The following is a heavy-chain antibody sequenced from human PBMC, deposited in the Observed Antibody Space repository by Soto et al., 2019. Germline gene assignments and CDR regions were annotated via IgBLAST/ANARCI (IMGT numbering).Heavy chain of an antibody. CDR2: INPNSGGT. V-gene: IGHV1-2*02. J-gene: IGHJ4*02. Sequence: WASVKVSCKASGYTFTGYYMHWVRQAPGQGLEWMGWINPNSGGTNYAQKFQGRVTMTRDTSISTAYMELSRLRSDDTAVYYCARDYYDSSGYALRYWGQGTLVTVSS. D-gene: IGHD3-22*01. CDR1: GYTFTGYY. CDR3: ARDYYDSSGYALRY.